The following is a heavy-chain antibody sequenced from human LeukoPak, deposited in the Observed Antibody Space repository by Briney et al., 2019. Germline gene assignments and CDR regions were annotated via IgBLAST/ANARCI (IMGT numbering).Heavy chain of an antibody. Sequence: ASVKVSCKASGYTFTSYAMHWVRQAPGQRLEWMGWINAGNGNTKYSQKFQGRVTITRDTSASTAYMELSSLRSEDTAVYYCARDRITMVRGVPPKQNWFDPWGQGTLVTVSS. CDR3: ARDRITMVRGVPPKQNWFDP. D-gene: IGHD3-10*01. CDR2: INAGNGNT. J-gene: IGHJ5*02. V-gene: IGHV1-3*01. CDR1: GYTFTSYA.